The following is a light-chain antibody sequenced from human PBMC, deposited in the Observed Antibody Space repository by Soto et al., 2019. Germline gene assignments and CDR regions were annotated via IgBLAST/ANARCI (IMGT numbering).Light chain of an antibody. CDR1: QGINNF. V-gene: IGKV1-33*01. J-gene: IGKJ4*01. CDR3: QQYHSLPLT. CDR2: VAS. Sequence: DIQMTQSPSSLSASVGDRVTITCQASQGINNFVNWYQQKPGKAPKLLIHVASNLETGVPSRFSGSGSVTDFSLTINSLQAEDIATYYCQQYHSLPLTFGGGTKVEIK.